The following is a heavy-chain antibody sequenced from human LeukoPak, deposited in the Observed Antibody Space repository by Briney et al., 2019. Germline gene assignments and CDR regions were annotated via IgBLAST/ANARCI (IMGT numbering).Heavy chain of an antibody. CDR1: GGSISSGGYY. Sequence: PSQTLSLTCTVSGGSISSGGYYWSWIRQHPGKGLEWIGYIYYSGSTYYNPSLKSRVTISVDTSKNQFSLKLSSVTAADTAVYYCARGRIWSGYSTTVYFAYWGQGTLVTVSS. CDR2: IYYSGST. V-gene: IGHV4-31*03. CDR3: ARGRIWSGYSTTVYFAY. J-gene: IGHJ4*02. D-gene: IGHD3-3*01.